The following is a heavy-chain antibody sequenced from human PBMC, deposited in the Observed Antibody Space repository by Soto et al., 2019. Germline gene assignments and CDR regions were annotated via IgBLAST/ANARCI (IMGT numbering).Heavy chain of an antibody. CDR3: ARAYCSPTSCYHHGGPQYIDFYGMDV. J-gene: IGHJ6*02. Sequence: GGSLRLSCAASGFTFSGYAFHWVRQAQGKGLEWVALLSFHGRDESYVESVRGRFTISRDNSMNTVFLQMNSLRVDDTAVCYCARAYCSPTSCYHHGGPQYIDFYGMDVWGQGTAVTVSS. CDR2: LSFHGRDE. D-gene: IGHD2-2*01. CDR1: GFTFSGYA. V-gene: IGHV3-30*04.